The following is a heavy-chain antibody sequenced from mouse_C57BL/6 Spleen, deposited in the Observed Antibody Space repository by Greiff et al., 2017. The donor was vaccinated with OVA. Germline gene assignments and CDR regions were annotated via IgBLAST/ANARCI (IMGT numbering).Heavy chain of an antibody. V-gene: IGHV1-82*01. CDR3: AKVGNGDFDY. CDR2: IYPGDADT. Sequence: QVQLQQSGPELVKPGASVKISCKASGYAFSSSWMNWVKQRPGKGLEWIGRIYPGDADTNYNGKFKGKATLTADKSSSTAYMQLSSLTSEDSAVYFCAKVGNGDFDYWGQGTTLTVSS. CDR1: GYAFSSSW. D-gene: IGHD1-3*01. J-gene: IGHJ2*01.